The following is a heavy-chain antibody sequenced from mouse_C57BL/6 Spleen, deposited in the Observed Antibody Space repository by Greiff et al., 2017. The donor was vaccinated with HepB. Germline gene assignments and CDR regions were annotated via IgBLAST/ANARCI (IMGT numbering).Heavy chain of an antibody. D-gene: IGHD2-3*01. V-gene: IGHV1-82*01. J-gene: IGHJ3*01. Sequence: VQLQQSGPELVKPGASVKISCKASGYAFSSSWMNWVKQRPGKGLEWIGRIYPGDGDTNYNGKFKGKATLTADKSSSTAYMQLSSLTSEDSAVYFCARAYDGYYPYWGQGTLVTVSA. CDR3: ARAYDGYYPY. CDR1: GYAFSSSW. CDR2: IYPGDGDT.